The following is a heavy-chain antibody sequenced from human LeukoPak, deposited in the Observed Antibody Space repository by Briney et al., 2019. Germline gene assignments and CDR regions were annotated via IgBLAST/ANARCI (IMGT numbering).Heavy chain of an antibody. D-gene: IGHD3-22*01. CDR2: VNPNTGDA. Sequence: ASVKVSCKASGYTFTGHDIYWVRQAPGQGLEWMGWVNPNTGDASYAQKLQGRVTMTRDTSISTAYMELSSLRSEDTAVYYCARVQKDSSGYYYSDYWGQGTLVTVSS. V-gene: IGHV1-2*02. CDR1: GYTFTGHD. J-gene: IGHJ4*02. CDR3: ARVQKDSSGYYYSDY.